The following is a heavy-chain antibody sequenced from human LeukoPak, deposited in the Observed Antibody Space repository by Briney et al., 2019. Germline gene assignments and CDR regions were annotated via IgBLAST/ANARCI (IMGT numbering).Heavy chain of an antibody. V-gene: IGHV1-8*01. CDR3: ARVSFDSSGNKINFDY. Sequence: ASVKVSCKASGYTFNNFDINWVRQATGQGLECMGWMHPISGNTGYAQKFQGRVTMTRNTSISTAYMELSSLRSEDTAVYYCARVSFDSSGNKINFDYWGHGTLVTVSS. CDR1: GYTFNNFD. J-gene: IGHJ4*01. D-gene: IGHD2-15*01. CDR2: MHPISGNT.